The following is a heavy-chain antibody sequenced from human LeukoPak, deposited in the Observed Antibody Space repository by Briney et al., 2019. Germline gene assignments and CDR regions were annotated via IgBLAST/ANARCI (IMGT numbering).Heavy chain of an antibody. Sequence: QPGGSLRLSCAASGFTFSSYAMSWDRQAPGKGLEWVSAISGSGGSTYYADSVKGRFTISRDNSKNTLYLQMNSLRAEDTAVYYCATHSSWQPNWFDPWGQGTLVTVSS. V-gene: IGHV3-23*01. CDR2: ISGSGGST. CDR1: GFTFSSYA. CDR3: ATHSSWQPNWFDP. D-gene: IGHD6-13*01. J-gene: IGHJ5*02.